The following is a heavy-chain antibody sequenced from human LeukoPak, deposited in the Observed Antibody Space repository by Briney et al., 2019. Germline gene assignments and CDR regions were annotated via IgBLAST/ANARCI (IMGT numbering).Heavy chain of an antibody. J-gene: IGHJ4*02. D-gene: IGHD6-13*01. CDR3: ARDSGGQTTAAGICLHDF. CDR2: IKGDGGEE. Sequence: GGYLRLSCAASGFTFSSYWMSWVRQAPGKGLEWVANIKGDGGEENYVDSVRGRFTISRDNTKKSLYLQMNSLRAEDTAVYYCARDSGGQTTAAGICLHDFWGQGTLVTLSS. CDR1: GFTFSSYW. V-gene: IGHV3-7*04.